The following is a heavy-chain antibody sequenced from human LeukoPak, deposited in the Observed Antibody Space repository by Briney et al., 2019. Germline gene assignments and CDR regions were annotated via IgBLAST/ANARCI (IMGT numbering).Heavy chain of an antibody. Sequence: PSQTLSLTCTVSGDSISSGDYYWSWIRQPAGKGLEWIGRIYTSGSTNYNPSLKSRVTISVDTSKNQFSLKLSSVTAADTAVYYCARDMDYYGSGSWNWFDPWGQGTLVTVSS. CDR2: IYTSGST. CDR3: ARDMDYYGSGSWNWFDP. D-gene: IGHD3-10*01. CDR1: GDSISSGDYY. J-gene: IGHJ5*02. V-gene: IGHV4-61*02.